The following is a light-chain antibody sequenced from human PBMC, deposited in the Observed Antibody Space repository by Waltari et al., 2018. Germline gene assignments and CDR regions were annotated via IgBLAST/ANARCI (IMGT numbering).Light chain of an antibody. J-gene: IGKJ3*01. CDR1: QDIGNR. V-gene: IGKV1-12*01. CDR3: QQGNSFPIT. Sequence: DIQMTQSPSPVSAYVGDRVTITCRASQDIGNRLAWYQQKPGKAPNLLIYGTSSLQTGVPSRFSGSGSGTEFTLTISSLQPEDFGTYYCQQGNSFPITFGPGTKVEIK. CDR2: GTS.